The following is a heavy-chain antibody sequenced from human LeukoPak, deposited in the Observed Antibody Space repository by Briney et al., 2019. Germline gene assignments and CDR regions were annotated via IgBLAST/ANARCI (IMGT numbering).Heavy chain of an antibody. Sequence: SEGSLRLSCAASGFTFSSYGMHWVRQAPGKGLEWVAVIWYDGSNKYYADSVKGRFTISRDNSKNTLYLQMNSLRAEDTAVYYCAKDRFPGIAADGMFDYWGQGTLVTVSS. V-gene: IGHV3-33*06. CDR2: IWYDGSNK. CDR1: GFTFSSYG. J-gene: IGHJ4*02. CDR3: AKDRFPGIAADGMFDY. D-gene: IGHD6-13*01.